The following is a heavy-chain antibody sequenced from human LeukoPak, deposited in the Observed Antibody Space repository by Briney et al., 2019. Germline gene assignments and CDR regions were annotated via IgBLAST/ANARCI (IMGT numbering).Heavy chain of an antibody. V-gene: IGHV1-69*13. D-gene: IGHD3-9*01. CDR1: GGTFSSYA. Sequence: SVKVSCKASGGTFSSYAISWVRQAPGQGLEWMGGIIPIFGTANYAQRFQGRVTITADESTSTAYMELSSLRSGDTAVYYCARERRYFDWLLYKNYYYYGMDVWGQGTTVTVSS. J-gene: IGHJ6*02. CDR2: IIPIFGTA. CDR3: ARERRYFDWLLYKNYYYYGMDV.